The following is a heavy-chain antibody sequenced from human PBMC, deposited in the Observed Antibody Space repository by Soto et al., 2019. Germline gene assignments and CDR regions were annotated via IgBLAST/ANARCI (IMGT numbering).Heavy chain of an antibody. Sequence: PGGSLRLSCAASGFTFSSYGMHWVRQAPGKGLEWVAVIWYDGSNKYYADSVKGRFTISRDNSKNTLYLQMNSLRAEDTAVYYCARDGARRYYDSSGYLKYWGQGTLVTVSS. V-gene: IGHV3-33*01. CDR2: IWYDGSNK. D-gene: IGHD3-22*01. CDR3: ARDGARRYYDSSGYLKY. CDR1: GFTFSSYG. J-gene: IGHJ4*02.